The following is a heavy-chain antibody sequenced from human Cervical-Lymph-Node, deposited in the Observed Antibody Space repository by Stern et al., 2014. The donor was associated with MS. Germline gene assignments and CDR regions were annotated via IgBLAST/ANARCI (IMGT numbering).Heavy chain of an antibody. CDR1: GFTFSNFA. Sequence: EVQLVESGGGLVQPGGSLRLSCVASGFTFSNFAMHWIRQTSGKGLEFISTINTNGDETYYTRSVKGRFTISRDNSKNTLYLQMSSLTTEDMAVYYCAKEHSPFSQIDYWGQGTLVTVSS. J-gene: IGHJ4*02. V-gene: IGHV3-64*01. D-gene: IGHD1-26*01. CDR2: INTNGDET. CDR3: AKEHSPFSQIDY.